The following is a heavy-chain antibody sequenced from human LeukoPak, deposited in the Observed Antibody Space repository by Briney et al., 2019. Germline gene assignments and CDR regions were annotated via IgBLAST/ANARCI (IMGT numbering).Heavy chain of an antibody. CDR1: GGSISTYY. CDR3: ARHRRDIVVVPAASSFDP. D-gene: IGHD2-2*01. J-gene: IGHJ5*02. CDR2: IYYSASS. Sequence: TSSETLSLTCTVSGGSISTYYWSWIRQPPGKGLEWIGCIYYSASSNYNPSINSRVTISVDTSKNQFSLKLSSVTAADTAVYYCARHRRDIVVVPAASSFDPWGQGTLVTVSS. V-gene: IGHV4-59*08.